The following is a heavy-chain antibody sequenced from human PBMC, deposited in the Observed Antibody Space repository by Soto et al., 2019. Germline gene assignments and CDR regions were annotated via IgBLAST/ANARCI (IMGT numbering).Heavy chain of an antibody. CDR2: ISYDGSSK. CDR3: AGGLNYFDY. CDR1: GFSFRTYG. V-gene: IGHV3-30*03. J-gene: IGHJ4*02. D-gene: IGHD6-25*01. Sequence: QVQLVESGGGVVQPGTSLRLSCAASGFSFRTYGMHWVRQAPGKGLEWVALISYDGSSKYYADSVKGRLTISRDNSKNTLYLQLNSLRAEDTAVYYCAGGLNYFDYWGQGTLVTVSS.